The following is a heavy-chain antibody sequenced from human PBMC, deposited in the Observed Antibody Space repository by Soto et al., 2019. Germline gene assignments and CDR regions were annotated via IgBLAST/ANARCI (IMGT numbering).Heavy chain of an antibody. V-gene: IGHV3-48*03. Sequence: GGSLRLSCTASGFDFSGSEMNWFRQAPGKGLEWVAYITGSGGAMFHADSLKGRFSISRDNSKNSLFLEMNNLTADDAGVYYCAKVAPFILGSPFWGQGTLVTVSS. CDR1: GFDFSGSE. CDR2: ITGSGGAM. CDR3: AKVAPFILGSPF. D-gene: IGHD2-21*01. J-gene: IGHJ4*02.